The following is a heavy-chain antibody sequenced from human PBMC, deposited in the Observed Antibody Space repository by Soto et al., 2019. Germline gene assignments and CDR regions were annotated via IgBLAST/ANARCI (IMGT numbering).Heavy chain of an antibody. D-gene: IGHD2-8*01. CDR3: GRCNGDDCHSPFDY. CDR2: ITKNGRNK. J-gene: IGHJ4*02. Sequence: QVQLVESGGGVVQPGRSLRLSCAASGFTFSSYGIHWVRQAPGKGLEWVADITKNGRNKDYADSVKGRLAISRDNSKNTLELQMNSLRVEDTAMYYCGRCNGDDCHSPFDYWGQGTLVTVSS. V-gene: IGHV3-30*03. CDR1: GFTFSSYG.